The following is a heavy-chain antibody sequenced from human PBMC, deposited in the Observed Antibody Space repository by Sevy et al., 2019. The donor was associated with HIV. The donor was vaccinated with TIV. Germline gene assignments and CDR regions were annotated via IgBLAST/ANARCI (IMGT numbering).Heavy chain of an antibody. V-gene: IGHV3-23*01. Sequence: GGSLRLSCAASGFTFSSYAMSWVRQAPGKGLEWVSAIGGSGGSTYYADSVKGRFTISRDNSKNTLYLQMNSLRAEDTAVYYCAKAPVVVAASLNYGMDVWGQGTTVTVSS. CDR2: IGGSGGST. CDR3: AKAPVVVAASLNYGMDV. D-gene: IGHD2-15*01. CDR1: GFTFSSYA. J-gene: IGHJ6*02.